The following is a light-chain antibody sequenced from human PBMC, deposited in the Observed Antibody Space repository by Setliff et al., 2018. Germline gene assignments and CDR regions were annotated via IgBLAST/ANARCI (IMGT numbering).Light chain of an antibody. CDR1: SSDVGSYNL. V-gene: IGLV2-23*02. CDR2: DVS. J-gene: IGLJ1*01. CDR3: CSYAGSSTLNYV. Sequence: QSVLTQPASVSGSLGQSITISCTGTSSDVGSYNLVSWYQQHPGKAPKVTIYDVSKRPSGVSNRFSGSKSGNTASLTISGLQAEDEADYHCCSYAGSSTLNYVFGTGTKVTVL.